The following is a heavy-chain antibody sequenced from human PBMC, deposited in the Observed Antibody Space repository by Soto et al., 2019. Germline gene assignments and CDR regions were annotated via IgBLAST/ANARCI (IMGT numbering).Heavy chain of an antibody. CDR3: ARSGNSSGWRVYYFDY. CDR2: IYYSGST. V-gene: IGHV4-39*01. J-gene: IGHJ4*02. Sequence: QLQLQESGPGLVKPSETLSLTCTVSGGSISSSSYYWGWIRQPPGKGLEWIGSIYYSGSTYYNPSIKSRVTISVDTSKNQFSLKLSSVTAADTAVYYCARSGNSSGWRVYYFDYWGQGTLVTVSS. CDR1: GGSISSSSYY. D-gene: IGHD6-19*01.